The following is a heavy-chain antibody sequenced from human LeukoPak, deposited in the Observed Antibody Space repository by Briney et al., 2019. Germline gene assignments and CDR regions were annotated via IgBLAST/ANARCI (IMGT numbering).Heavy chain of an antibody. CDR1: GGSISCGDYY. J-gene: IGHJ6*02. D-gene: IGHD3-3*01. V-gene: IGHV4-30-4*01. CDR2: IYYSGST. Sequence: PSETLSLTCSVSGGSISCGDYYWSWTRQPPGRARVWIGYIYYSGSTYYNPSRKSRVTISVDTSKNQFYLKLSSVTAADTAVYYCARGFNFWRGYYPYYYYYGMDVWGQGTPVTVSS. CDR3: ARGFNFWRGYYPYYYYYGMDV.